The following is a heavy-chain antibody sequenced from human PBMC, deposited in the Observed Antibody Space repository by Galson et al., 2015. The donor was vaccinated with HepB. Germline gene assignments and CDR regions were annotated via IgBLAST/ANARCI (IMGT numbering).Heavy chain of an antibody. Sequence: SVKVSCKASGYTFSGHYIHWVRQAPGQGLEWMGWINPHSGGTEYAQKFQGRLTVTRDTSISTVYMELKRLRFDDTAVYYCARGLSVGSGPSGWYGGWSGPWGQGTLVTVSS. CDR2: INPHSGGT. CDR3: ARGLSVGSGPSGWYGGWSGP. V-gene: IGHV1-2*02. CDR1: GYTFSGHY. J-gene: IGHJ5*02. D-gene: IGHD6-19*01.